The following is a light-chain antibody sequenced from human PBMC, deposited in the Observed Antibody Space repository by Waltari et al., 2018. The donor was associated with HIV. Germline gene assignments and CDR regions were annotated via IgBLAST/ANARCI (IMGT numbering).Light chain of an antibody. CDR2: AAS. CDR1: QGISSY. J-gene: IGKJ4*01. CDR3: QQYYSYPLT. V-gene: IGKV1-8*01. Sequence: AIRMTQSPSSFSASTGDRVTITLRASQGISSYLAWYQPKPGKAPKLLIYAASTLQSGVPSRFSGSGSGTDFTLTISCLQSEDFATYYCQQYYSYPLTFGGGTKVEIK.